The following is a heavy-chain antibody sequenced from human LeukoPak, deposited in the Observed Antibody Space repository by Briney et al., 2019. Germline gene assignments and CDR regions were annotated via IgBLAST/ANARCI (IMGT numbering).Heavy chain of an antibody. D-gene: IGHD6-19*01. CDR3: ARGSMVGVGWWLVHHRDDAFDI. CDR1: GFTFNNYI. J-gene: IGHJ3*02. CDR2: ISSSSDYI. V-gene: IGHV3-21*01. Sequence: RSGGSLRLSCAASGFTFNNYIMNWVRQAPGKGLEWVSSISSSSDYIYYADSVKGRFTISRDNAKNSLYLQMNSLRAEDMAVYYCARGSMVGVGWWLVHHRDDAFDIWGQGTMVTVSP.